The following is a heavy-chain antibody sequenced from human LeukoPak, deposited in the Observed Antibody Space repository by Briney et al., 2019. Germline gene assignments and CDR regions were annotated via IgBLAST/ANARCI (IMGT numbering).Heavy chain of an antibody. V-gene: IGHV4-39*07. CDR1: GGSISSSSYY. Sequence: SETLSLTCTVSGGSISSSSYYWGWIRQPPGKGLEWIGSIHYSGSTNYNPSLKSRVTISVDTSKNQFSLKLSSVTAADTAVYYCARNFDYWGQGTLVTVSS. CDR2: IHYSGST. J-gene: IGHJ4*02. CDR3: ARNFDY.